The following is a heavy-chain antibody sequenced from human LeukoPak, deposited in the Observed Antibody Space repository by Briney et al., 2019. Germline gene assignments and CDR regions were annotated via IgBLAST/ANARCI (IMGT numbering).Heavy chain of an antibody. CDR1: GFTFSSYA. D-gene: IGHD3-3*01. CDR3: AKARSYDFWSGYPPTGY. J-gene: IGHJ4*02. V-gene: IGHV3-23*01. Sequence: GGSLRLSCAASGFTFSSYAMSWVRQAPGKGLEWVSAISGSGGSTYYADSVKGRFTISRDNSKNTLYLQMTSLRAEDTAVYYCAKARSYDFWSGYPPTGYWGQGTLVTVSS. CDR2: ISGSGGST.